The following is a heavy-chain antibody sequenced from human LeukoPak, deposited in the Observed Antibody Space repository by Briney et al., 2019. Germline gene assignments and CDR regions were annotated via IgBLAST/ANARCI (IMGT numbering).Heavy chain of an antibody. D-gene: IGHD3-10*01. CDR2: IYYSGST. CDR3: ARGERITMVRGARGLDY. V-gene: IGHV4-59*12. J-gene: IGHJ4*02. Sequence: SETLSLTCSVFGGSMSSYYWSWIRQPPGKGLEWIGYIYYSGSTNYNPSLKSRVTISVDTSKNQFSLKLSSVTAADTAVYYCARGERITMVRGARGLDYWGQGTLVTVSS. CDR1: GGSMSSYY.